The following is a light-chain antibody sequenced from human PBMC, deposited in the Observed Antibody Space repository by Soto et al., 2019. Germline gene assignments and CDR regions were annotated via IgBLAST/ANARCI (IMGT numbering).Light chain of an antibody. CDR2: DAS. CDR1: QSVSSY. J-gene: IGKJ1*01. V-gene: IGKV3-15*01. Sequence: EIVMTQSPATLSVSPGERATLSCRASQSVSSYLAWYQQKPGQGPRLLIYDASTRATGIPARFSGSGSGTEFTLTISSLQSEDFAVYYCQQYNNWPPVWTFGQGTKVDIK. CDR3: QQYNNWPPVWT.